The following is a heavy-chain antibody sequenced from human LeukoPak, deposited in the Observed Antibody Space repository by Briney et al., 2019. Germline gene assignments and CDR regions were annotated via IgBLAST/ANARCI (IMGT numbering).Heavy chain of an antibody. Sequence: ASVKVSCKASGYTFTSYGISWVRQAPGQGLEWMGWISAYNGNTNYAQKLQGRVTMTTDTSTSTAYTELRGLRSDDTAVYYCARDEGYCSGGSCYHPYYFDYWGQGTLVTVSS. CDR3: ARDEGYCSGGSCYHPYYFDY. V-gene: IGHV1-18*01. CDR1: GYTFTSYG. D-gene: IGHD2-15*01. CDR2: ISAYNGNT. J-gene: IGHJ4*02.